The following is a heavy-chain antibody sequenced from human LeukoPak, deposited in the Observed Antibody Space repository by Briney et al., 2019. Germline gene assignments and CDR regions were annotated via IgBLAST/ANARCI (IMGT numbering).Heavy chain of an antibody. CDR2: MSSSSSSI. CDR1: GFTFSSYS. J-gene: IGHJ3*02. CDR3: ARSPPLWNGDAFDI. V-gene: IGHV3-48*01. D-gene: IGHD1-1*01. Sequence: GGSLRLSCAASGFTFSSYSMNWVRQAPGKGLEWVSYMSSSSSSIYYADAVKGRFTISRDNAKNSLYLQMNSLRVEDTAVYYCARSPPLWNGDAFDIWGQGTMVTVSS.